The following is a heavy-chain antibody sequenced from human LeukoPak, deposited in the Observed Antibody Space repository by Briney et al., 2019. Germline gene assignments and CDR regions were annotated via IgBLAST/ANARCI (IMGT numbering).Heavy chain of an antibody. J-gene: IGHJ6*03. D-gene: IGHD3-10*01. CDR1: GFTFSSYW. CDR3: AKDRRDGPGAYYTDV. Sequence: PGGSLRLSCAASGFTFSSYWMSWVRQAPGKGLEWVANIKQDGSEKYYVDSVKGRFTISRDNAKNSLYLQMNSLRADDTAIYYCAKDRRDGPGAYYTDVWAKGPRSPSP. CDR2: IKQDGSEK. V-gene: IGHV3-7*03.